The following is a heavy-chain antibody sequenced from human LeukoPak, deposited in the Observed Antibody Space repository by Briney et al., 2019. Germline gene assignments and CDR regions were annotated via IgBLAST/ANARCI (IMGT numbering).Heavy chain of an antibody. D-gene: IGHD6-19*01. Sequence: SETLSLTCTVAGGSISSGGYYWSWIRQPPGKGLEWIGYIYYSGSTYYNPSLKSRVTISVDTSKNQFSLKLSSVTAADTAVYYCARESVPGISGGYFDYWGQGTLATVSS. V-gene: IGHV4-30-4*01. J-gene: IGHJ4*02. CDR1: GGSISSGGYY. CDR2: IYYSGST. CDR3: ARESVPGISGGYFDY.